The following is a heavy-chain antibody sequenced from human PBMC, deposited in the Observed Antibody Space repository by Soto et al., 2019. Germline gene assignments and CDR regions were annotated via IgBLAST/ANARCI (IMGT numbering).Heavy chain of an antibody. Sequence: SVKVSCKASGGTFSSYAISWVRQAPGQGLEWMGGIIPIFGTANYAQKFQGRVTITADESTSTAYMELSSLRSEDTAVYYCASSRRRHDSYGYPEIDYWGQGTLVTVSS. CDR3: ASSRRRHDSYGYPEIDY. D-gene: IGHD5-18*01. CDR2: IIPIFGTA. CDR1: GGTFSSYA. V-gene: IGHV1-69*13. J-gene: IGHJ4*02.